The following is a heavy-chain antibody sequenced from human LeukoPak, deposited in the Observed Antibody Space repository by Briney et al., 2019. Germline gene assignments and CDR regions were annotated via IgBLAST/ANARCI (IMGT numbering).Heavy chain of an antibody. Sequence: SETLSLTCTVFGGSISSYYWSWLRQPPGKGLEWIGYIYYSGSTNYNPSLKSRVTISVDTSKNQFSLKLSSVTAADTAVYYCARHPSVNYFDPWGQGTLVTVSS. CDR3: ARHPSVNYFDP. CDR2: IYYSGST. V-gene: IGHV4-59*08. CDR1: GGSISSYY. D-gene: IGHD1-7*01. J-gene: IGHJ5*02.